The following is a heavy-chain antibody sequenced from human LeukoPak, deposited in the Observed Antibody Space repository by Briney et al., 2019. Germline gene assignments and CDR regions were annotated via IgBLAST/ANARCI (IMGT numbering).Heavy chain of an antibody. Sequence: SETLSLTCTVSGGSISSSSYYWGWIRQPPGKGLEWIGSIYYSGSTYYNPSLKSRVTISVDKSKNQFSLQLASMTAADTAVYYCAKNGDFCLEYWGQGTLVTASS. CDR2: IYYSGST. CDR1: GGSISSSSYY. J-gene: IGHJ4*02. D-gene: IGHD3-16*01. V-gene: IGHV4-39*07. CDR3: AKNGDFCLEY.